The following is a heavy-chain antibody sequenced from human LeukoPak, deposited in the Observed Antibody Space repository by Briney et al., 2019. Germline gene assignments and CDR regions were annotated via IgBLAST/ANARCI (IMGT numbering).Heavy chain of an antibody. CDR3: ARWGSELPDDAFDI. Sequence: GGSLRLSCAASGFTFSRYWMSWGRQAPGKGREWVANIRQDGSEKHYLDSVKGRITISRDNAKNSLYLQMNSLRAEDTAVYYCARWGSELPDDAFDIWGQGTMVTVSS. V-gene: IGHV3-7*01. CDR2: IRQDGSEK. CDR1: GFTFSRYW. D-gene: IGHD6-25*01. J-gene: IGHJ3*02.